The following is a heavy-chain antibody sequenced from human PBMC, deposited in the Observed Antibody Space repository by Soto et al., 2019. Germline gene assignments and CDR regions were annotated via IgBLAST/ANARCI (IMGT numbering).Heavy chain of an antibody. CDR2: IYYSGST. J-gene: IGHJ6*03. Sequence: SETLSLTCTVSGGSISSSSYYWGWIRQPPGKGLEWIGSIYYSGSTYYNPSLKSRVTISVDTSKNQFSLKLSSVTAADTAVYYCARHVSPGWYIQYYYYYYMAVWGKGTTVTVSS. V-gene: IGHV4-39*01. CDR3: ARHVSPGWYIQYYYYYYMAV. CDR1: GGSISSSSYY. D-gene: IGHD6-19*01.